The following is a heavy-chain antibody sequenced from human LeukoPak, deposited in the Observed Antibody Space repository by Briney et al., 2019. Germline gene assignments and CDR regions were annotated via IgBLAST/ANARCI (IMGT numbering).Heavy chain of an antibody. CDR2: ISSNGGST. Sequence: GGSLRLSCAACGFTFSSYAMQWVRQARGKGLEYVSAISSNGGSTYYADSVKGRFTISRDNSKNTLYLQMGSLRAEDMAVYYCARESTVTHSFDYWGQGTLVTVSS. J-gene: IGHJ4*02. V-gene: IGHV3-64*02. CDR3: ARESTVTHSFDY. CDR1: GFTFSSYA. D-gene: IGHD4-17*01.